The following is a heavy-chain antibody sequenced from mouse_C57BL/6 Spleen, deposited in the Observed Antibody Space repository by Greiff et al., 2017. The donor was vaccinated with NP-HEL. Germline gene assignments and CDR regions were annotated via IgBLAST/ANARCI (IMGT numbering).Heavy chain of an antibody. D-gene: IGHD1-1*01. V-gene: IGHV1-82*01. CDR1: GYAFSSSW. CDR3: ARFHYYGSSYYAMDY. J-gene: IGHJ4*01. Sequence: VKLQESGPELVKPGASVKISCKASGYAFSSSWMNWVKQRPGKGLEWIGRIYPGDGDTNYNGKFKGKATLTADKSSSTAYMQLSSLTSEDSAVYFCARFHYYGSSYYAMDYWGQGTSVTVSS. CDR2: IYPGDGDT.